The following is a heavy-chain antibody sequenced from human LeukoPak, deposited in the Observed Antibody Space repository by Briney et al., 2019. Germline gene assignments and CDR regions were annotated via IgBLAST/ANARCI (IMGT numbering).Heavy chain of an antibody. D-gene: IGHD3-10*01. V-gene: IGHV4-38-2*01. CDR2: IYHSGST. Sequence: PSETLSLTCAVSGYSISSGYYWGWIRQPPGKGLEWIGSIYHSGSTYYNPSLKSRVTISVDTSKNQFSLKLSSVTAADTAVYYCARARAVTMVRGVITNNWLDPWGQGTLVTVSS. J-gene: IGHJ5*02. CDR1: GYSISSGYY. CDR3: ARARAVTMVRGVITNNWLDP.